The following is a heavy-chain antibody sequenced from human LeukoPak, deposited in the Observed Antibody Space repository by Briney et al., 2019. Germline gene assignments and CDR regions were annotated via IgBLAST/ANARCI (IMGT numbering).Heavy chain of an antibody. CDR2: IKQDGSER. V-gene: IGHV3-7*01. CDR3: ARDPLGVDFFDY. CDR1: GFSFGGSW. Sequence: GGSLRLSCAASGFSFGGSWMSWVRQAPGKGLEWVANIKQDGSERYYVDSVKGRFTISRDNAKNSLYLQMNSLRAEDTAVYYCARDPLGVDFFDYRGQGTLVTVSS. J-gene: IGHJ4*02. D-gene: IGHD3-3*01.